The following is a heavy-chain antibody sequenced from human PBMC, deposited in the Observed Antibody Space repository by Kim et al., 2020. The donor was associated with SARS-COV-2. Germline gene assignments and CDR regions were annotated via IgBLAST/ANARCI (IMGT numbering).Heavy chain of an antibody. CDR2: IKQDGSEK. CDR1: GFTFSSYW. Sequence: GGSLRLSCAASGFTFSSYWMSWVRQAPGKGLEWVANIKQDGSEKYYVDSVKGRFTISRDNAKNSLYLQMNSLRAEDTAVYYCARDGGFDIPLLDAFDIWGQGTMVTVSS. CDR3: ARDGGFDIPLLDAFDI. J-gene: IGHJ3*02. D-gene: IGHD3-9*01. V-gene: IGHV3-7*01.